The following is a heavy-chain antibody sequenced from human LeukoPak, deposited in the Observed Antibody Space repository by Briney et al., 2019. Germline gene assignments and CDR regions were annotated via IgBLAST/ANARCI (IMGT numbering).Heavy chain of an antibody. CDR3: ANIGAAAASISGDY. CDR2: IDNDGSFT. D-gene: IGHD6-13*01. J-gene: IGHJ4*02. Sequence: GGSLRLSCAASGFTFSSYWMHWVRQAPGKGLVWVSRIDNDGSFTTYADSVKGRFTISRDSAKNTLYLQMNSLRAEDTAVYYCANIGAAAASISGDYWGQGTLVTVSS. CDR1: GFTFSSYW. V-gene: IGHV3-74*01.